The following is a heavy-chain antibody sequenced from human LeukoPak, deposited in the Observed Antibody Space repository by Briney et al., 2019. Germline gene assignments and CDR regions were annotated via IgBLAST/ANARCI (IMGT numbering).Heavy chain of an antibody. V-gene: IGHV1-69*05. Sequence: ASVKVSCKASGGTFSSYAISWVRQAPGQGLEWMGGIIPIFGTANYAQKFQGRVTMTRDTSTSTVYMELSSLRSEDTAVYYCARGVQYYYDSSGYPFLYYYYMDVWGKGTTVTISS. D-gene: IGHD3-22*01. CDR3: ARGVQYYYDSSGYPFLYYYYMDV. CDR1: GGTFSSYA. J-gene: IGHJ6*03. CDR2: IIPIFGTA.